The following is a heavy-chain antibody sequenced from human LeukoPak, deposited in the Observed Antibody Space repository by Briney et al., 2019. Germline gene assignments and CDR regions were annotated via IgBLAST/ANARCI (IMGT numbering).Heavy chain of an antibody. Sequence: PGGSLRLSCAASGFTFSNYAMSWVRQAPGKGLKWVSAISGSADSTYYADSVKGRSTISRDNSKNTLYLQMNSLRAEDTAVYYCAKDSAHSYYYGSGSYYQFWGQGTLVTVSS. CDR1: GFTFSNYA. CDR3: AKDSAHSYYYGSGSYYQF. V-gene: IGHV3-23*01. CDR2: ISGSADST. J-gene: IGHJ4*02. D-gene: IGHD3-10*01.